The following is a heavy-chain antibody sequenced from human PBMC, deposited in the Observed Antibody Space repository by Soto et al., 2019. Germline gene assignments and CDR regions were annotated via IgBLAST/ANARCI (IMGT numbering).Heavy chain of an antibody. CDR2: INGDGSDT. Sequence: GGSLRLSCAASGFSFSLYWMHWVRQAPGKGLVWVSRINGDGSDTSYGDSVKGRFTTSRDNAKNTLYLYMNSLGAEDTAVYYCARDFGEVGATAVYDIWGQGTMVTVSS. D-gene: IGHD1-26*01. CDR1: GFSFSLYW. CDR3: ARDFGEVGATAVYDI. J-gene: IGHJ3*02. V-gene: IGHV3-74*01.